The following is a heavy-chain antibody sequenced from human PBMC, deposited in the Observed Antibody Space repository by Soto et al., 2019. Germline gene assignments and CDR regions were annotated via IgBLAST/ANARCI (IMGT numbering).Heavy chain of an antibody. J-gene: IGHJ6*02. CDR1: GGSISSYY. Sequence: SETLSLTCTVSGGSISSYYWSWIRQPAGKGLEWTGRIYTSGSTNYNPSLKSRVTMSVDTSKNQFSLKLSSVTAADTAVYYCARDANGVTGTAQGMDVWGQGTTVTVSS. CDR3: ARDANGVTGTAQGMDV. V-gene: IGHV4-4*07. D-gene: IGHD1-7*01. CDR2: IYTSGST.